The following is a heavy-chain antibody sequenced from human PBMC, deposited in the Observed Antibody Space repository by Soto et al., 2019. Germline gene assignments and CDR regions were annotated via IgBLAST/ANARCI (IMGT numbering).Heavy chain of an antibody. CDR1: GFTFSSYG. CDR3: AREGFYSGSYYGFDY. J-gene: IGHJ4*02. Sequence: PGGSLRLSCAASGFTFSSYGMHWVRQAPGKGLEWVAVLWLDGANKYYADSVKGRFTISRDNSKNTLYLQMNSLRAEDTAMYYCAREGFYSGSYYGFDYWGQGALVTVSS. CDR2: LWLDGANK. D-gene: IGHD1-26*01. V-gene: IGHV3-33*01.